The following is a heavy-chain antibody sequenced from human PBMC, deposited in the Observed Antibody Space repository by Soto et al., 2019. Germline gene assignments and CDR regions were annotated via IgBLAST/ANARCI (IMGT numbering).Heavy chain of an antibody. J-gene: IGHJ5*02. CDR1: GCSISSYY. V-gene: IGHV4-59*01. CDR3: ARGPPMITFGGGNWFDP. D-gene: IGHD3-16*01. CDR2: IYYSGST. Sequence: PSETLSLTCTFSGCSISSYYWSWIRQPPGKGLEWIGYIYYSGSTNYNPALKSRVTTSVDTSKNQFSLKLTSVTAADTAVYYCARGPPMITFGGGNWFDPWGQGTLVTVSS.